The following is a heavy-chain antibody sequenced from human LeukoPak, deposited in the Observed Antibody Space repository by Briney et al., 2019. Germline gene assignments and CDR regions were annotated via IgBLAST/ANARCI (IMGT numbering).Heavy chain of an antibody. CDR2: IYSGGST. D-gene: IGHD5-18*01. CDR1: GFTVSSNY. J-gene: IGHJ4*02. V-gene: IGHV3-53*01. CDR3: ASLDTADY. Sequence: GGSLRLSCAASGFTVSSNYMSWVRQAPGKGLEWVSVIYSGGSTYYADSVKGRFTISRDNAKNSLYLQMNSLRAEDTAVYYCASLDTADYWGQGTLVTVSS.